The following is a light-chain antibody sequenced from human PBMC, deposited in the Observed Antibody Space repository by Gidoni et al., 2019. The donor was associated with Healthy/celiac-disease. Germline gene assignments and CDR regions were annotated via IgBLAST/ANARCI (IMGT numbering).Light chain of an antibody. CDR3: QQYDNRPPVT. CDR1: QDISNY. CDR2: DAS. Sequence: IQITQSPSSLSASVGDRVTVTCQASQDISNYLNWYHQKPGKAPKLLIYDASNLETGVPSRFSGSGSGTDFTFTISSLEPEDIATYYCQQYDNRPPVTFGEGTRLEIK. V-gene: IGKV1-33*01. J-gene: IGKJ5*01.